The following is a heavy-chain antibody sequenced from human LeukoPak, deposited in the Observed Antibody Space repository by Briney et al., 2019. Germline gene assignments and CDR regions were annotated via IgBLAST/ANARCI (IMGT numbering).Heavy chain of an antibody. Sequence: SETLSLTCTVSGDSISSYYWSWTRHPPGKGLEWIGYIFYCGSTNYNPSLKSRVPISVDTSKNQFSLKLSSVTAADTAVYYCAREADYYDSSGYHGGHFDYWGQGTLVTVSS. V-gene: IGHV4-59*01. D-gene: IGHD3-22*01. J-gene: IGHJ4*02. CDR1: GDSISSYY. CDR2: IFYCGST. CDR3: AREADYYDSSGYHGGHFDY.